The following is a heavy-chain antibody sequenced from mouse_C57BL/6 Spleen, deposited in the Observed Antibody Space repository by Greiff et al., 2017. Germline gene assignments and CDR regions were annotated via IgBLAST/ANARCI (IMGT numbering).Heavy chain of an antibody. CDR3: ARDGIYAMDY. CDR2: ITFYGSTT. CDR1: GFTFSDYY. J-gene: IGHJ4*01. Sequence: EVHLVVSEGGLVQPGSSMKLSCTATGFTFSDYYMALVRQVPDKGLEWVVNITFYGSTTYYLDSLKSRFIFSGDNAKNILYLQMSSLKSEDTATYYCARDGIYAMDYWGQGTSVTVAS. V-gene: IGHV5-16*01. D-gene: IGHD4-1*01.